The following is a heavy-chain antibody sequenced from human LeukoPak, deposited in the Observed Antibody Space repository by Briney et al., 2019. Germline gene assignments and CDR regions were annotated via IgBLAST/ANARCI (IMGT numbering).Heavy chain of an antibody. V-gene: IGHV1-18*01. D-gene: IGHD3-3*01. CDR2: ISAYNGNT. CDR3: ARDYDFWSGYYQNLPGELYYYYYGMDV. J-gene: IGHJ6*02. Sequence: ASVKVSCKASGYTFTSYGISWVRQAPGQGLEWMGWISAYNGNTNYAQKLQGRVTMTTDTSTSTAYMELRSLRSDDTAVYYCARDYDFWSGYYQNLPGELYYYYYGMDVWGQGTTVTASS. CDR1: GYTFTSYG.